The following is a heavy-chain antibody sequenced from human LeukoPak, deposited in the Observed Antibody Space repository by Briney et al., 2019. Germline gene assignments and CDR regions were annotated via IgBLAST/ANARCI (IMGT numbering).Heavy chain of an antibody. V-gene: IGHV3-21*01. CDR1: GFTFSSYN. D-gene: IGHD5-18*01. J-gene: IGHJ4*02. CDR3: ARDGVGSYSYGDFDY. CDR2: ISGSSTYI. Sequence: GGSLRLSCAASGFTFSSYNINWVRQAPGKGLEWVSSISGSSTYIYYADSVKGRFTISRDNAKNSLYLQMNSLRAEDTAVYYCARDGVGSYSYGDFDYWGQGTLVTVSS.